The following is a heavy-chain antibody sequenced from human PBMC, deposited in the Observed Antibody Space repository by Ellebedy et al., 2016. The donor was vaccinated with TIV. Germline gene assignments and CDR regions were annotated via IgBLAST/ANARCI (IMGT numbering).Heavy chain of an antibody. CDR2: ISAYNGNT. CDR3: ARAGYCSGGSCYQMYNWFDP. D-gene: IGHD2-15*01. CDR1: GYTFTNSG. Sequence: AASVKVSCKAAGYTFTNSGISWLRQAPGQGLEWMGWISAYNGNTNYAQQFQGRVTITTDTSTITAHMELRSLRSDDTAVYYCARAGYCSGGSCYQMYNWFDPWGQGTLVTVSS. J-gene: IGHJ5*02. V-gene: IGHV1-18*01.